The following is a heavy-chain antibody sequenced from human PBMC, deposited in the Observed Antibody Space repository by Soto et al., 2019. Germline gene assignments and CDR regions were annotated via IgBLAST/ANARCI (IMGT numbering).Heavy chain of an antibody. D-gene: IGHD1-26*01. V-gene: IGHV3-72*01. CDR1: GFTFSDHY. Sequence: GGSLRLSCAASGFTFSDHYMDWVRQAPGKGLEWVGRIRNKANSYTIEYAASVKGRFTISRDDSKNSVYLQMNSLKTEDTAVYYCARVGLWSYYGLDFWGQGTTVTVSS. CDR2: IRNKANSYTI. J-gene: IGHJ6*02. CDR3: ARVGLWSYYGLDF.